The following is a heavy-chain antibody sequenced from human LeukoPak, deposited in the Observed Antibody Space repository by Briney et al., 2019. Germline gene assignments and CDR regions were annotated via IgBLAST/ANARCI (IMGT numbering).Heavy chain of an antibody. CDR3: AREMYSSSSDFDY. V-gene: IGHV1-69*06. D-gene: IGHD6-6*01. CDR2: IIPIFGTA. CDR1: GGTFSSYA. Sequence: ASVKVSCKASGGTFSSYAISWVRQAPGQGLECMGGIIPIFGTANYAQKFQGRVTITADKSTSTAYMELSSLRSEDTAVYYCAREMYSSSSDFDYWGQGTLVTVSS. J-gene: IGHJ4*02.